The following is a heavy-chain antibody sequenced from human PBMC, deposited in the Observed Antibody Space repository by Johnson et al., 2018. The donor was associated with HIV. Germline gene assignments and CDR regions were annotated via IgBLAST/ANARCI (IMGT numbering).Heavy chain of an antibody. CDR3: ARAHLIFPKNAFDI. CDR2: IKQDGSEK. D-gene: IGHD3-3*02. CDR1: GLSFSNFG. V-gene: IGHV3-7*01. J-gene: IGHJ3*02. Sequence: VQLVESGGGVVQPGKSLTLSCVGSGLSFSNFGIHWVRQAPGKGPEWVANIKQDGSEKYYVDSVKGRFTISRDNVKNSVYLLMNSLGAEDTAFYYCARAHLIFPKNAFDIWGQGTMVTVSS.